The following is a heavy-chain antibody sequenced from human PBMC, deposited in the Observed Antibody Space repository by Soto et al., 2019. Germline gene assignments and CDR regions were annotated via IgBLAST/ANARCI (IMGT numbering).Heavy chain of an antibody. CDR3: AKGHSGYQSNIVGGY. Sequence: SETLSLTCTVSGGSISRSSYYWGWIRQSPGKGLEWIASISYSGGTYHNPSLKSRVTISVDTSKNQFSLKLSSVTAADTAVYYCAKGHSGYQSNIVGGYWGQVTLVTVS. CDR1: GGSISRSSYY. CDR2: ISYSGGT. V-gene: IGHV4-39*01. J-gene: IGHJ4*02. D-gene: IGHD5-12*01.